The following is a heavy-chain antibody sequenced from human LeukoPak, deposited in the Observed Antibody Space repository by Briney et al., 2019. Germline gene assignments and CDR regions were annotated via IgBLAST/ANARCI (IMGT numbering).Heavy chain of an antibody. Sequence: ASVKVSCKASGYTFTSYYMHWVRQAPGQGPEWMGIINPSGGSTSYAQKFQGRVTMTRDTPTSTAYMELRSLRSDDTAVYYCARDEDYGIFVNVDYWGQGTLVTVSS. D-gene: IGHD4-17*01. V-gene: IGHV1-46*01. CDR3: ARDEDYGIFVNVDY. CDR1: GYTFTSYY. CDR2: INPSGGST. J-gene: IGHJ4*02.